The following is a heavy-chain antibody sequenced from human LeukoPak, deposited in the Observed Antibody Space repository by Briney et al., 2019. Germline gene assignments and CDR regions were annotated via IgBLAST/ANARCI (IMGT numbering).Heavy chain of an antibody. CDR1: GFTFRSYW. J-gene: IGHJ4*02. V-gene: IGHV3-74*03. CDR3: ARDSGTGSAWYPFDY. CDR2: INSDGSTT. Sequence: AGGSLRFSCAASGFTFRSYWMHWVRQAPGKGLVWASRINSDGSTTAYADSVKGRFTISRDNAENTLYLQMNSLRAEDTAVYYCARDSGTGSAWYPFDYWGQGTLVTVSS. D-gene: IGHD6-19*01.